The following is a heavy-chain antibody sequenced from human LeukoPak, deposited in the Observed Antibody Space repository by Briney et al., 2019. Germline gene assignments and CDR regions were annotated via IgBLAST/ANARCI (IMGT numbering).Heavy chain of an antibody. CDR1: GGSISSYY. J-gene: IGHJ5*02. Sequence: SETLSLTCTVSGGSISSYYWSWIRQPPGKGLEWIGYIYYSGSTNYNPSLKSRVTISVDTSKNKFSLKLRSVTAADTAVYYCARVCGGDCYPLGFDPWGQGTLVTVSS. CDR3: ARVCGGDCYPLGFDP. D-gene: IGHD2-21*02. V-gene: IGHV4-59*01. CDR2: IYYSGST.